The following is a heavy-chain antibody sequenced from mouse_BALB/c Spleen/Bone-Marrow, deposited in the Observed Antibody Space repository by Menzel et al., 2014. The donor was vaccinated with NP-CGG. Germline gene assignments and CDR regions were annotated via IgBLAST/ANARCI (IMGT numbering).Heavy chain of an antibody. CDR3: ARSTTVVVRYWYFDV. J-gene: IGHJ1*01. V-gene: IGHV1S81*02. Sequence: QVQLKDSGAELVKPGASVKLSCKASGYTFTSYWMHWVKQRPGQGLEWIGGIDPSNGRTNYNEKFKNKATLTVDKSSSTAYMQLSSLTSEDSAVYYCARSTTVVVRYWYFDVWGAGTTVTVSS. D-gene: IGHD1-1*01. CDR2: IDPSNGRT. CDR1: GYTFTSYW.